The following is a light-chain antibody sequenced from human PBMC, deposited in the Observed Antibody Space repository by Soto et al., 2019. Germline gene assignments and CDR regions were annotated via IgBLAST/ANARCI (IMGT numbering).Light chain of an antibody. CDR2: DVI. J-gene: IGLJ1*01. V-gene: IGLV2-11*01. Sequence: QSALTQPRSVSGSPGQSVTISCSGTSSDVGGYNYVSWYQHHPGKAPKLMIYDVIKRPSGVPDRFSGSKSGNTASLTISGLQAEDEADYYCCSYAGSYTHVFGTGTKLTVL. CDR3: CSYAGSYTHV. CDR1: SSDVGGYNY.